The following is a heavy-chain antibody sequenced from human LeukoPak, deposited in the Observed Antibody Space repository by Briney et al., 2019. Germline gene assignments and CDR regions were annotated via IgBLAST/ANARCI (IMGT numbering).Heavy chain of an antibody. Sequence: GGSLRLSCAASGFTVSSNYMSWVRQAPGKGLEWVSVIYSGGSTYYAGSVKGRFTISRDNSKNTLYLQMNSLRAEDTAVYYCARDSSYGGSGDWGQGTLVTVSS. V-gene: IGHV3-53*01. CDR2: IYSGGST. J-gene: IGHJ4*02. D-gene: IGHD5-12*01. CDR3: ARDSSYGGSGD. CDR1: GFTVSSNY.